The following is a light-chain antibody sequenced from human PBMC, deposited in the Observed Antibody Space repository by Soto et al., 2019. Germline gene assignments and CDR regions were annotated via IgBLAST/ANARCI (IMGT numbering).Light chain of an antibody. CDR2: DAY. CDR3: QQYVTSSPRT. V-gene: IGKV3-20*01. CDR1: QTVRNNY. J-gene: IGKJ1*01. Sequence: EFVLAQSPGTLCLSPGERATLSCRSSQTVRNNYLAWYQQKPGQAPRLLIFDAYRRATGIPDRFSGSGSGTDFTLTITRLEPEDFAVYYCQQYVTSSPRTFGQGTKVDIK.